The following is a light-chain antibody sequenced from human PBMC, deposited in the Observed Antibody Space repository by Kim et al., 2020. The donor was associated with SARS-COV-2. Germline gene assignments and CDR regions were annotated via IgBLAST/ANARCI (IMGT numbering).Light chain of an antibody. CDR3: QQRSNPLT. CDR1: QSVSSY. V-gene: IGKV3-11*01. Sequence: SLSPWEIATLSCRASQSVSSYFAWYQQKPGHAPSLLIYDASNRATGIPARFRGSGSGTDFTLTISSLEPEDFAVYYCQQRSNPLTFGGGTKVDIK. CDR2: DAS. J-gene: IGKJ4*01.